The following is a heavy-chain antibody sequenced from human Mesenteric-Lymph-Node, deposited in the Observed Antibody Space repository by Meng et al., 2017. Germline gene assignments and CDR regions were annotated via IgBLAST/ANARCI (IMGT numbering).Heavy chain of an antibody. CDR3: ARIAVAGTFDY. V-gene: IGHV4-39*01. CDR1: GGSISSSGYY. D-gene: IGHD6-19*01. Sequence: QLQLQESGPGLVKPAETLSLTRTVSGGSISSSGYYWGWIRQPPGKGLEWSGSIYYSGSTYYNPSLKSRVTISVDTSKNQFSLKLSSVTAADTAVYYCARIAVAGTFDYWGQGTLVTVSS. J-gene: IGHJ4*02. CDR2: IYYSGST.